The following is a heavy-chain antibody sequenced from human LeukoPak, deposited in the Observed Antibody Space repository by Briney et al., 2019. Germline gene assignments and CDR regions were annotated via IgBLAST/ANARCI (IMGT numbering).Heavy chain of an antibody. J-gene: IGHJ4*02. Sequence: SETLSLTCTVYSGSLSGYYWSWLRQPPGKGLEFIGEVNDSGKINYTPSLKSRVTVSVDAPKKQFSLKLTSVTAADTAVYYCARVMDSSESYYRPFDYWGQGIMVTVSS. CDR2: VNDSGKI. CDR1: SGSLSGYY. V-gene: IGHV4-34*01. D-gene: IGHD3-10*01. CDR3: ARVMDSSESYYRPFDY.